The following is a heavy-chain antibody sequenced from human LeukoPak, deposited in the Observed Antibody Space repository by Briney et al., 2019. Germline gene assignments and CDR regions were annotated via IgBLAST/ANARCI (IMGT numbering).Heavy chain of an antibody. CDR3: ARDFGSSGWYPYYFDY. CDR2: IKQDGSEK. CDR1: GFTFSSYW. D-gene: IGHD6-19*01. Sequence: GGSLRLSCAASGFTFSSYWMSWVRQAPGKGLEWVANIKQDGSEKYYVDSVKGRFTISRDNAKNSLYLQMNSLRAEDTAVYYCARDFGSSGWYPYYFDYWGQGTLVTVSS. V-gene: IGHV3-7*01. J-gene: IGHJ4*02.